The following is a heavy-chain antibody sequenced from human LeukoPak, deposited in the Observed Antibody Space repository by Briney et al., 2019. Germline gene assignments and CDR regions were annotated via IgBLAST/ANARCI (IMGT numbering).Heavy chain of an antibody. J-gene: IGHJ4*02. CDR1: GFTFDDYA. CDR3: AKDTDYDFWGGTFDY. CDR2: ISWKGGSI. Sequence: QPGRSLRLSCAASGFTFDDYAMHWVRHAPGRGREWGSGISWKGGSIRYAASVKGRFTISRDNAKNSLYLQMNSLRAEDMALYYCAKDTDYDFWGGTFDYWGQGTLVTVSS. V-gene: IGHV3-9*03. D-gene: IGHD3-3*01.